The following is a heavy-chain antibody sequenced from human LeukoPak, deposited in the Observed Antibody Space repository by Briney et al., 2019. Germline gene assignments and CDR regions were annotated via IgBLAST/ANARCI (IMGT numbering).Heavy chain of an antibody. J-gene: IGHJ4*02. CDR3: ARDRVNGYYYGSGSYLIDY. V-gene: IGHV1-46*01. Sequence: ASVKVSCKASGYTFTSYYMHWVRQAPGQGLEWMGIINPSGGSTSYAQKFQGRVTMTRDTSTSTVYMELSSLRSEDTAVYYCARDRVNGYYYGSGSYLIDYWGQGTLVTVSS. D-gene: IGHD3-10*01. CDR1: GYTFTSYY. CDR2: INPSGGST.